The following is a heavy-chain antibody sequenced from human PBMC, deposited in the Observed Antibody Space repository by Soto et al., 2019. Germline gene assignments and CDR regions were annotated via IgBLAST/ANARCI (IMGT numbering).Heavy chain of an antibody. D-gene: IGHD3-3*01. CDR3: ATSPKTQIFGVVIKENWFDP. CDR2: IYHSGST. V-gene: IGHV4-4*02. J-gene: IGHJ5*02. CDR1: GGSISSSNW. Sequence: SETLSLTCAVSGGSISSSNWWSWVRQPPGKGLEWIGEIYHSGSTNYNPSLKSRVTISVDKSKNQFSLKLSSVTAADTAVYYCATSPKTQIFGVVIKENWFDPWGQGTLVTVSS.